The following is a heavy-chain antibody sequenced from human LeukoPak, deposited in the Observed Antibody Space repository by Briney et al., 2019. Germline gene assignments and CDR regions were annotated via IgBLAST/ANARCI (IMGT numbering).Heavy chain of an antibody. J-gene: IGHJ4*02. CDR1: GFTFNSYS. V-gene: IGHV3-30*04. CDR2: ISSHRSNK. D-gene: IGHD6-19*01. CDR3: AREQGQQWRRFDS. Sequence: PGGSLRLSCAASGFTFNSYSMHWVRQAPGKGLKWVAVISSHRSNKDYADSVKGRFTISRDDSENTLYLQMDSLTTEDTGVYYCAREQGQQWRRFDSWGQGSPVTVSS.